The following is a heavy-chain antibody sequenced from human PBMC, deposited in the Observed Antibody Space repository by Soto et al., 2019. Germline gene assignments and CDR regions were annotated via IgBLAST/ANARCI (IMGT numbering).Heavy chain of an antibody. V-gene: IGHV1-8*01. J-gene: IGHJ5*02. CDR3: ARTPSQLGYYDFWSGYYKWFDA. CDR2: MNPNSGNT. Sequence: ASVKVSCKASGYTFTSDDINWVRQATGQGLEWMGWMNPNSGNTGYARKFQGRVTMTRNTSISTAYMELSSLRSEDTAVYYCARTPSQLGYYDFWSGYYKWFDAWGQGTLVTVSS. CDR1: GYTFTSDD. D-gene: IGHD3-3*01.